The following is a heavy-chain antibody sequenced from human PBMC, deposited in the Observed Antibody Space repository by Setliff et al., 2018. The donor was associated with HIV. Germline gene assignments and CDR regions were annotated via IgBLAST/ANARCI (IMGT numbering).Heavy chain of an antibody. CDR3: ARVGSVIQVTLFGMDV. CDR1: GDSITSSSSSHY. V-gene: IGHV4-39*07. J-gene: IGHJ6*02. D-gene: IGHD5-18*01. Sequence: SETLSLTCSVSGDSITSSSSSHYWGWIRQPPGKGLEWIGSIYYSGSTYYNPSLMSRVSISPDTSKNQFSLKLTSVTAADTAVYYCARVGSVIQVTLFGMDVWGQGTTVTVSS. CDR2: IYYSGST.